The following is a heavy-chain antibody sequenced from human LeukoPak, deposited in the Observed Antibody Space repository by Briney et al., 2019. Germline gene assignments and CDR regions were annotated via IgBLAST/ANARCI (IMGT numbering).Heavy chain of an antibody. CDR1: GGSISSYY. CDR2: IYTSGST. J-gene: IGHJ4*02. CDR3: ARDNYYDSGDSKGYFDY. D-gene: IGHD3-22*01. Sequence: SETLSLTCPVSGGSISSYYWSWIRQPAGKGLEWIGRIYTSGSTNYNPSLKSRVTMSVDTSKNQFSLKLTSVTAEDTAVYYCARDNYYDSGDSKGYFDYWGQGTLVTVSS. V-gene: IGHV4-4*07.